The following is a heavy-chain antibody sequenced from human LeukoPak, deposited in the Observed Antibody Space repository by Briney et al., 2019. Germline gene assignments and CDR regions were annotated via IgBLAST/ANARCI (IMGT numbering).Heavy chain of an antibody. CDR3: ARGGYSYGYFS. V-gene: IGHV4-34*01. Sequence: SETLSLTCAVYGGSFSGYYWSWIRQPPGKGLEWIGEINHSGSTNYNPSLKSRVTISVDTSKNQFSLKLSSVTAADTAVYYCARGGYSYGYFSWGQGTLVTVSS. CDR2: INHSGST. J-gene: IGHJ5*02. CDR1: GGSFSGYY. D-gene: IGHD5-18*01.